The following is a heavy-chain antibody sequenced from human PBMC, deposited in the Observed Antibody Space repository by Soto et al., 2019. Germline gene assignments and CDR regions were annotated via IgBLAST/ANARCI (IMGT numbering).Heavy chain of an antibody. D-gene: IGHD2-2*01. CDR3: ARHVPAAGYYYGMDV. Sequence: QVQLVQSGAEVKKPGSSVKVSCKASGGTFSIDAISWVRQAPGQGLEWMGGIIPIFGTADYAQKFQGRVTITADESTSTAYMELSSLRSEDTAVYYCARHVPAAGYYYGMDVWGQGTTVTVSS. CDR1: GGTFSIDA. CDR2: IIPIFGTA. J-gene: IGHJ6*02. V-gene: IGHV1-69*12.